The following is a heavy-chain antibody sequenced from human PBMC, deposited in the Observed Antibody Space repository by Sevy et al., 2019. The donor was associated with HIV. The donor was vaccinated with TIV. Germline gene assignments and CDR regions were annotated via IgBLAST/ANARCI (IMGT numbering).Heavy chain of an antibody. D-gene: IGHD6-13*01. V-gene: IGHV3-7*01. J-gene: IGHJ4*02. CDR1: GFSLNSYW. Sequence: GGSLRLSCVASGFSLNSYWMLWVRQAPGKGLEWVANINQDGSVNYYAESVKGRFTISRDNARNLVSLQMNILRVEDTAVYYCVRAIATADSFWGQGTLVTVSS. CDR2: INQDGSVN. CDR3: VRAIATADSF.